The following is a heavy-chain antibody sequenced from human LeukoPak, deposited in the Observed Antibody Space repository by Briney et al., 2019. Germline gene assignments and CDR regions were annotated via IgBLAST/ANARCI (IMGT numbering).Heavy chain of an antibody. CDR1: GGTFSSYA. CDR2: IIPIFGTA. Sequence: SVKVSCKASGGTFSSYAISWVRQAPGQGLEWMGGIIPIFGTANYAQKFQGRVTITADESTSTAYMELSSLRSEDTAVYYCARDGGLLDAFDIWGQGTMVTVSS. D-gene: IGHD3-16*01. J-gene: IGHJ3*02. V-gene: IGHV1-69*13. CDR3: ARDGGLLDAFDI.